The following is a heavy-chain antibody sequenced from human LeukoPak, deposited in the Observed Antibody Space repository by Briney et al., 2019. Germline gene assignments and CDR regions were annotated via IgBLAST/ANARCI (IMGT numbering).Heavy chain of an antibody. D-gene: IGHD3-3*01. Sequence: TGGSLRLSCAASGFTFSSYAMGWVRQAPGKGLEWVSAISGSGGSTYYADSVKGRFTISRDNSKNTLYLQMNSLSAEDTAVYYCAKGGYDFDRYFDYWGQGTLVTVSS. J-gene: IGHJ4*02. V-gene: IGHV3-23*01. CDR1: GFTFSSYA. CDR2: ISGSGGST. CDR3: AKGGYDFDRYFDY.